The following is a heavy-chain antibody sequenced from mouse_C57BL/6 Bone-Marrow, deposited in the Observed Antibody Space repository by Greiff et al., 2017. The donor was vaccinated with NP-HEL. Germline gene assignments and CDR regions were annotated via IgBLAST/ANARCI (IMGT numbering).Heavy chain of an antibody. V-gene: IGHV5-17*01. D-gene: IGHD1-1*01. CDR1: GFTFSDYG. CDR2: ISSGSSTI. J-gene: IGHJ1*03. CDR3: ARPGYYYGSSHWYFDV. Sequence: EVKLVESGGGLVKPGGSLKLSCAASGFTFSDYGMHWVRQAPEKGLEWVAYISSGSSTIYYEDTVKGRFTISRDNAKNTLFLQMTSLRSEDTAMYYCARPGYYYGSSHWYFDVWGTGTTVTVSS.